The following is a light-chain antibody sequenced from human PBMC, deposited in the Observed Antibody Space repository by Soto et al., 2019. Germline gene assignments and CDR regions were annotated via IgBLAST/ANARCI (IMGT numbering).Light chain of an antibody. Sequence: EIVLTQSPATLSLSPGERANLSCRASQTISSDYLAWYQHKPGQAPSLLIYGASTRAAGISARYSGGGSGTDFTLSISRLEPGDFAVYYCQQYGGLPYTFGQGTKLEIK. CDR3: QQYGGLPYT. CDR1: QTISSDY. CDR2: GAS. J-gene: IGKJ2*01. V-gene: IGKV3-20*01.